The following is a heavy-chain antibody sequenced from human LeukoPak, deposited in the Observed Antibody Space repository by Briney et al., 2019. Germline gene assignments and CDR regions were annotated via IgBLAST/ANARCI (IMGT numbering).Heavy chain of an antibody. D-gene: IGHD3-10*01. V-gene: IGHV1-46*01. CDR2: INPSGGST. J-gene: IGHJ4*02. Sequence: VASVKVSCKASGYTFTSYYMDWVRQAPGQGLEWMGIINPSGGSTSYAQKFQGRVTMTTDTSTSTVYMELSSPRSEDTAVYYCARDRRITMVRTFGYWGQGTLVTVSS. CDR1: GYTFTSYY. CDR3: ARDRRITMVRTFGY.